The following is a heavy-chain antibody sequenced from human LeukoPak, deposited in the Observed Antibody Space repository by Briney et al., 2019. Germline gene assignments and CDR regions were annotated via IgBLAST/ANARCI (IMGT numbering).Heavy chain of an antibody. D-gene: IGHD1-7*01. CDR3: ARRRLGNYDLDC. V-gene: IGHV4-59*08. J-gene: IGHJ4*02. CDR1: GGSISGYY. Sequence: SETLSLTCTVSGGSISGYYWNWIRQPPGKGLEWIGYVSYSGSTNYNPSLESRVTISVDTSKNQFSLKLSSVTAADTAVYCCARRRLGNYDLDCWGQGTLVTVSS. CDR2: VSYSGST.